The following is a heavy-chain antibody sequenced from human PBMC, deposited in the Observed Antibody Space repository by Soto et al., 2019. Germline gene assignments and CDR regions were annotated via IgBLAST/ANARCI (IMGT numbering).Heavy chain of an antibody. Sequence: SLRLSCAASGFTFSNYAMTWVRQGPGKGLEWVSGISGSGGRSYYADSVKGRFTISRDNSKSTLYLQMNSLRAEDTAVYYCAALFGSYCSGGSCYPWSFDYWGQGSLVTVSS. CDR3: AALFGSYCSGGSCYPWSFDY. CDR2: ISGSGGRS. D-gene: IGHD2-15*01. V-gene: IGHV3-23*01. CDR1: GFTFSNYA. J-gene: IGHJ4*02.